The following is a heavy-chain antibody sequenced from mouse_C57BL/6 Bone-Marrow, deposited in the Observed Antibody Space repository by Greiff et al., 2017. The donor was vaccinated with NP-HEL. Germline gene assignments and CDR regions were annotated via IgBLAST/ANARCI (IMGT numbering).Heavy chain of an antibody. V-gene: IGHV1-82*01. J-gene: IGHJ1*03. D-gene: IGHD2-14*01. CDR1: GYAFSSSW. CDR2: IYPGDGDT. Sequence: QVQLQQSGPELVKPGASVKISCKASGYAFSSSWMNWVKQRPGKGLEWIGRIYPGDGDTNYNGKFKGKATLTADKSSRTAYMQLSSLTSEYSAVYFCARYYRRWYFDVWGTGTTVTVSS. CDR3: ARYYRRWYFDV.